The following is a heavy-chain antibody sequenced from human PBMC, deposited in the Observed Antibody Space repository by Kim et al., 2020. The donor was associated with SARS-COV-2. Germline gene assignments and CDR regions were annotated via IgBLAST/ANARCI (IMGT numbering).Heavy chain of an antibody. CDR2: ITGRDGST. CDR1: GFSLSTYD. Sequence: GGSLRLSCAASGFSLSTYDMSWVRQAPEKGLEWVSAITGRDGSTFYADSVKGRFIISRDNSRNTLFLQLNSLRAEDTALYYCARESSRRADYWGQGTLVTVSS. CDR3: ARESSRRADY. V-gene: IGHV3-23*01. J-gene: IGHJ4*02. D-gene: IGHD2-2*01.